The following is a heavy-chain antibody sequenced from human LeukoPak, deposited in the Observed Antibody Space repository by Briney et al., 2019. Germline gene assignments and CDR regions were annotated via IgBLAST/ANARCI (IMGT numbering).Heavy chain of an antibody. D-gene: IGHD1-26*01. J-gene: IGHJ4*02. CDR3: AREGSLLPDY. Sequence: PGGALRLSCAATGFTFSSYWMSSVRQAPRKGLDWGANIKQDGSEKYYVDSVKGRVTISRDNGKNSLYLQMNSVRAEDTAVYYCAREGSLLPDYWGQGTLVTVSS. V-gene: IGHV3-7*01. CDR1: GFTFSSYW. CDR2: IKQDGSEK.